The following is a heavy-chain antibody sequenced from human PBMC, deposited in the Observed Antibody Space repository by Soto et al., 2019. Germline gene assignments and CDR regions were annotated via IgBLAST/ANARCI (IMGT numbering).Heavy chain of an antibody. J-gene: IGHJ5*02. Sequence: GGPLRLSCAASGFTFSSYSMNWVRQAPGKGLEWVSSISSSSSYIYYADSVKGRFTISRDNAKNSLYLQMNSLRAEDTAVYYCARMPSIYSSSWPDHWGQGTLVTVSS. D-gene: IGHD6-13*01. CDR3: ARMPSIYSSSWPDH. CDR1: GFTFSSYS. CDR2: ISSSSSYI. V-gene: IGHV3-21*01.